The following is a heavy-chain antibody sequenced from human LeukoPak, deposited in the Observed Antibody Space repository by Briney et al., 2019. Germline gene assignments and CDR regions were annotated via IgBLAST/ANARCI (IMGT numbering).Heavy chain of an antibody. CDR3: ARDLSYAVAYGDY. CDR2: SNRDGTGT. J-gene: IGHJ4*02. D-gene: IGHD6-19*01. CDR1: RFTFSSYW. Sequence: GGSLRLSCAASRFTFSSYWMHWVRQAPGKGRVWVAASNRDGTGTSHADSVRGRLTVSRDNAKNTLYLQLNSLRADDTAVYYCARDLSYAVAYGDYWGQGTLVTVSS. V-gene: IGHV3-74*01.